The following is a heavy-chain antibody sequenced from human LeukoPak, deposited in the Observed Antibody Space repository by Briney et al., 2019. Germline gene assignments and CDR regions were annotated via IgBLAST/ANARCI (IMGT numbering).Heavy chain of an antibody. V-gene: IGHV3-53*01. D-gene: IGHD6-19*01. Sequence: GGSLRLSCAASGFTVSSNYMSWVRQAPGKGLEWVSVIYSGGSTYYADSVKGRFTISRDNSKNTLYLQMNSLRAEDTAVYYCAKGPATSPAVAGYWGQGTLVTVAS. CDR3: AKGPATSPAVAGY. CDR1: GFTVSSNY. CDR2: IYSGGST. J-gene: IGHJ4*02.